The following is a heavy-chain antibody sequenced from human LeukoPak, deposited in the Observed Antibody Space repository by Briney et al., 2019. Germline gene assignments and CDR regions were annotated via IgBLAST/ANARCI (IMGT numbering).Heavy chain of an antibody. J-gene: IGHJ6*03. CDR1: GFTFSSYS. Sequence: GGSLRLSCAASGFTFSSYSMNWVRQAPGKGLEWVSSISSSSSYIYYADSVKGRFTISRDNAKNSLYLQMNSLRAEDTAVYYCAREPSSSPRDYYYYMDVWGKGTTVTVSS. CDR2: ISSSSSYI. D-gene: IGHD6-6*01. V-gene: IGHV3-21*01. CDR3: AREPSSSPRDYYYYMDV.